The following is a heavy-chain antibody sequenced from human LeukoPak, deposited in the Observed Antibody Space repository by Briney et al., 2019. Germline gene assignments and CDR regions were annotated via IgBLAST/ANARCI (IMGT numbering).Heavy chain of an antibody. CDR2: ISYDGSNK. J-gene: IGHJ5*02. CDR3: ARDSKRQYYYDSSGTNWFDP. Sequence: GGSLRLSCAASGFTFSSYAMHWVRQAPGKGLEWVAVISYDGSNKYYADSVKGRFTISRDNSKNTLYLQMNSLRAEDTAVYYCARDSKRQYYYDSSGTNWFDPWGQGTLVTVSP. CDR1: GFTFSSYA. D-gene: IGHD3-22*01. V-gene: IGHV3-30*04.